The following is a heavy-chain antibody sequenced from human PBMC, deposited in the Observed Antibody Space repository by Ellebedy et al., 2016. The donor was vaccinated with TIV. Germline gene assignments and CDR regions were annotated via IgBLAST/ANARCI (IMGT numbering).Heavy chain of an antibody. Sequence: GESLKISCAASGFTVSSNYMSWVRQAPGKGLEWVSVIYSGGSTYYADSVKGRFTISRDNAKNSLYLQMNSLRDEDTAVYYCARDVPSGYDLSFDYWGQGTLVTVSS. CDR1: GFTVSSNY. J-gene: IGHJ4*02. CDR2: IYSGGST. CDR3: ARDVPSGYDLSFDY. V-gene: IGHV3-53*01. D-gene: IGHD5-12*01.